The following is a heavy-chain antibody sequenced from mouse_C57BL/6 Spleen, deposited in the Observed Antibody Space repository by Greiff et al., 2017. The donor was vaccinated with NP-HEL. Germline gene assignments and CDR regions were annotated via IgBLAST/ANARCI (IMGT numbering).Heavy chain of an antibody. V-gene: IGHV1-15*01. Sequence: VKLMESGAELVRPGASVTLSCKASGYTFTDYEMHWVKQTPVHGLEWIGAIDPETGGTAYNQKFKGKAILTADKSSSTAYMELRSLTSEDSAVYYCAGYDYTSFAYRGQGTLVTVSA. CDR2: IDPETGGT. J-gene: IGHJ3*01. CDR3: AGYDYTSFAY. CDR1: GYTFTDYE. D-gene: IGHD2-4*01.